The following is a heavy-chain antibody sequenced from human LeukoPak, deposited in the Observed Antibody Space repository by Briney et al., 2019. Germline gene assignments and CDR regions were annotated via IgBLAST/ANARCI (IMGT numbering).Heavy chain of an antibody. D-gene: IGHD4-23*01. CDR2: VSGSGAST. CDR1: GFNFSNYA. V-gene: IGHV3-23*01. J-gene: IGHJ4*02. Sequence: SGGSLRLSCAVSGFNFSNYAMSWVRQAPGKGLEWVSVVSGSGASTYYADSVKGRFTISRDNSKNTLYLQMNTLRPEDTAVYACAKDLHPYFPTVVTPFDYWGQGTLVAVSS. CDR3: AKDLHPYFPTVVTPFDY.